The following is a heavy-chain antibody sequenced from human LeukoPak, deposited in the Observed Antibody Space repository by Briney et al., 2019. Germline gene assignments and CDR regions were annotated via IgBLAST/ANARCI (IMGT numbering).Heavy chain of an antibody. CDR3: VRDRGGLPIVY. CDR1: GFTFSSYW. D-gene: IGHD3-10*01. V-gene: IGHV3-74*01. CDR2: IHSDGSTT. J-gene: IGHJ4*02. Sequence: GGSLRLSCAASGFTFSSYWMHWVRQAPGKGLVWVSRIHSDGSTTTYADSVKGRFTISRDNAKNTLYLQMSSLRAEDTAVYYCVRDRGGLPIVYWGQGTLATVSS.